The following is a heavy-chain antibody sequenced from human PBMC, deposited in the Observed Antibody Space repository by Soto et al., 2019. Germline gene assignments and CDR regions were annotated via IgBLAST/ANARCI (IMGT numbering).Heavy chain of an antibody. D-gene: IGHD3-3*01. Sequence: ASVKVSCKVSGYTLTELSLHWVRQAPGKGLEWMGDFDPEDGETIYAQKFQGRVTMTEDTSTDTAYMELSSLRSEDTAVYYCTTGQRPIRFLEWLSRYYFDYWGQGTLVTVSS. CDR1: GYTLTELS. CDR3: TTGQRPIRFLEWLSRYYFDY. V-gene: IGHV1-24*01. J-gene: IGHJ4*02. CDR2: FDPEDGET.